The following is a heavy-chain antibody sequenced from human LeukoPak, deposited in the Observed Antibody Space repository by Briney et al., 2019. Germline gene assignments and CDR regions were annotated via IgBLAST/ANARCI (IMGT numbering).Heavy chain of an antibody. Sequence: PGRSLRLSCAASGFTFSSYGMHWVRQAPGKGLEWVAVIWYDGSNKYYADSVKGRFTISRDNSKNTLYLQMNSLRAEDTAVYYCARDRATYYGSGSYYTNWFDPWGQGTLVTVSS. CDR1: GFTFSSYG. CDR3: ARDRATYYGSGSYYTNWFDP. J-gene: IGHJ5*02. D-gene: IGHD3-10*01. CDR2: IWYDGSNK. V-gene: IGHV3-33*01.